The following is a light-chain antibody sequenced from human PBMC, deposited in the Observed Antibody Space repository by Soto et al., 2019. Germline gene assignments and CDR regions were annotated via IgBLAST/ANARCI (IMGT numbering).Light chain of an antibody. Sequence: QSALTQPASVSGSPGQSITISCTGTSSDVGLYNYVSWYRHLPGKAPELIIYDVSNRPSGVSNRFSGSKSANTASLTISGLQAEDEADYYRNSYTSSGTYVFGTGTKLTVL. CDR3: NSYTSSGTYV. J-gene: IGLJ1*01. CDR2: DVS. V-gene: IGLV2-14*03. CDR1: SSDVGLYNY.